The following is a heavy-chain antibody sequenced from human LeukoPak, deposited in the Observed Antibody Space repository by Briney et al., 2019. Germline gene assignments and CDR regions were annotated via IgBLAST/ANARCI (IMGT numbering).Heavy chain of an antibody. V-gene: IGHV4-59*01. CDR2: IYYSGST. CDR1: GGSINNYY. D-gene: IGHD3-3*01. Sequence: PSETLSLTCTVSGGSINNYYWSWIRQPPGKGLEWIGYIYYSGSTNYNPSLKSRVTISVDTSKNQFSLKLSSVTAADTALYYCARDPWRRLDYWGHGTLVTVSS. J-gene: IGHJ4*01. CDR3: ARDPWRRLDY.